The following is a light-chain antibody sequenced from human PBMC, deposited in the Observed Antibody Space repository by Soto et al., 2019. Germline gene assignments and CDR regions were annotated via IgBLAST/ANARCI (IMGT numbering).Light chain of an antibody. J-gene: IGKJ5*01. Sequence: VLTQSPGALSLSPVERATLSCSASQSVSSNIAWYHQKPGQAPRLLIYGASTRATGIPARFSGSGSGTEFTLTISSLQSEDFAVYYCQQYNNWPSTFGQGTRLEIK. CDR1: QSVSSN. V-gene: IGKV3D-15*01. CDR3: QQYNNWPST. CDR2: GAS.